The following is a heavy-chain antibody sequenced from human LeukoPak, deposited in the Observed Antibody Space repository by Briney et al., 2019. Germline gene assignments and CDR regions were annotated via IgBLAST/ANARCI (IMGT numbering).Heavy chain of an antibody. CDR1: DGSINSYY. CDR2: IYYNGNT. V-gene: IGHV4-59*01. J-gene: IGHJ6*02. CDR3: ARGRSNYYGMDV. Sequence: HSENLSLTCSVSDGSINSYYWNWIRRPPGQGLERTRYIYYNGNTNYSPSLKSRVTMSVDTSKNLFSLKVSSVTAADTAVYYCARGRSNYYGMDVWGQGTTVTVSS. D-gene: IGHD1-26*01.